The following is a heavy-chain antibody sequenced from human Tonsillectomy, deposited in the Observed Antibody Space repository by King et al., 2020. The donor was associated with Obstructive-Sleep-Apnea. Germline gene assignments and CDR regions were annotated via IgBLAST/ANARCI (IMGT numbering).Heavy chain of an antibody. D-gene: IGHD3-9*01. CDR3: ARDYNRLVIDS. J-gene: IGHJ4*02. V-gene: IGHV4-39*06. Sequence: QLQESGPGLVRPSETLSLTCTVSGGSISISSYYWDWIRQPPGKGLQWFGSINYSGTTYYNPSLKRRVTISVDTSKDHFTLKLSSVSAADTAMYYCARDYNRLVIDSWGQGTLVTVSS. CDR2: INYSGTT. CDR1: GGSISISSYY.